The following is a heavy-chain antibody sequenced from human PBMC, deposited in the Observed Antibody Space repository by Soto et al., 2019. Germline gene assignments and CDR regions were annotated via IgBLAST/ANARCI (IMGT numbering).Heavy chain of an antibody. J-gene: IGHJ5*02. CDR3: ARDLGDCSSTSCYSWFDP. V-gene: IGHV1-18*01. CDR2: ISAYNGNT. D-gene: IGHD2-2*02. Sequence: QVQLVQSGAEVKKPGASVKVSCKASGYTFTSYGISWVRQAPGQGLEWMGWISAYNGNTNYAQKLQGRITMTTDTSTSTAYMELRSLRYDDTAVYYLARDLGDCSSTSCYSWFDPWGQGTLVTVSS. CDR1: GYTFTSYG.